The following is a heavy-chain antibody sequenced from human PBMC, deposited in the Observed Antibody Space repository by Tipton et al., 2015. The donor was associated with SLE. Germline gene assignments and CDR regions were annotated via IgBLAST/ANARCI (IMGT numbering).Heavy chain of an antibody. J-gene: IGHJ5*02. D-gene: IGHD1-14*01. V-gene: IGHV4-59*12. CDR2: MYYSGST. Sequence: TLSLTCTVSGDSISSYYWSWIRQPPGKGLEWIGYMYYSGSTKYNPSLKSRVTISVDTSKNQVSLKLNSVTAADTAVYYCARETTHLRRFDPWGQGTLVTVSS. CDR3: ARETTHLRRFDP. CDR1: GDSISSYY.